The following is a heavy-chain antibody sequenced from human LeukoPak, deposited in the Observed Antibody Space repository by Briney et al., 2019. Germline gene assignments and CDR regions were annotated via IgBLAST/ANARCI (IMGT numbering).Heavy chain of an antibody. D-gene: IGHD2-8*01. J-gene: IGHJ4*02. Sequence: ASVKVSCKASGYTFTGYYMNWVRQAPGQGLEWMGWINPNSGGTNYAQKFQGRVAMTRDTSISTAYMELSRLRSDDTAVYYCASRRYCTNGVCYPFDYWGQGTLVTVSS. CDR1: GYTFTGYY. CDR2: INPNSGGT. V-gene: IGHV1-2*02. CDR3: ASRRYCTNGVCYPFDY.